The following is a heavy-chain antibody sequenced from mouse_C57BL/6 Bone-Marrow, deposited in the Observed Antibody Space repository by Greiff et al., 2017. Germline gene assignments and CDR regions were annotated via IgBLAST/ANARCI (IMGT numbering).Heavy chain of an antibody. CDR2: INPSNGGT. CDR3: ARSPYYYGSSYDYYAMDY. CDR1: GYTFTSYW. D-gene: IGHD1-1*01. Sequence: VQLQQPGTELVKPGASVKLSCKASGYTFTSYWMHWVKQRPGQGLEWIGNINPSNGGTNYNEKFKSKATLTVDKSSSTAYIQLSSLTSYDSAVYYCARSPYYYGSSYDYYAMDYWGQGTSVTVSS. V-gene: IGHV1-53*01. J-gene: IGHJ4*01.